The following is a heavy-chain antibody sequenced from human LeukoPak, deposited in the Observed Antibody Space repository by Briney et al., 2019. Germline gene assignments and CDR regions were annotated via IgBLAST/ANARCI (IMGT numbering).Heavy chain of an antibody. CDR2: IYHSGSN. D-gene: IGHD5-18*01. CDR3: ARVQLWLGYFDY. Sequence: PSETLSLTCTVSGYSISSGYYWGWIRQPPGKGLEWVGSIYHSGSNYYNPSLKSRVTISVDTSKNQFSLKLSSVTAADTAVYYCARVQLWLGYFDYWGQGTLVTVSS. V-gene: IGHV4-38-2*02. J-gene: IGHJ4*02. CDR1: GYSISSGYY.